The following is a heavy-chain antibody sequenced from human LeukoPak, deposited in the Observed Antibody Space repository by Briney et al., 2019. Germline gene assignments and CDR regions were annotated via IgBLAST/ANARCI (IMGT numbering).Heavy chain of an antibody. CDR3: ARGPSYSSSWYYFDY. CDR2: IYTSGST. V-gene: IGHV4-61*02. Sequence: SETLSLTCTVSGGSISSRSYYWSWIRQPAGKGLEWIGRIYTSGSTNYNPSLKSRVTMSVDTSKNQFSLKLSSVTAADTAVYYCARGPSYSSSWYYFDYWGQGTLVTVSS. D-gene: IGHD6-13*01. J-gene: IGHJ4*02. CDR1: GGSISSRSYY.